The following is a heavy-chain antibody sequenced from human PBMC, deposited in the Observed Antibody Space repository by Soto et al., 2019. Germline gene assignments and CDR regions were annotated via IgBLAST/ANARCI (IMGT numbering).Heavy chain of an antibody. CDR3: ARDLNYYDSRRGMDV. J-gene: IGHJ6*02. Sequence: GGSLRLSCAASGFTFSSYAMHWVRQAPGKGLEWVAVISYDGSNKYYADSVKGRFTISRDNSKNTLYLQMNSLRAEDTAVYYCARDLNYYDSRRGMDVWGQGTTVTVSS. D-gene: IGHD3-22*01. CDR1: GFTFSSYA. V-gene: IGHV3-30-3*01. CDR2: ISYDGSNK.